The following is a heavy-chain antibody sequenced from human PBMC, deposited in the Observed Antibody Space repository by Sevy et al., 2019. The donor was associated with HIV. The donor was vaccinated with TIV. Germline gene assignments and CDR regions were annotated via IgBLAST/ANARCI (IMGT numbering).Heavy chain of an antibody. CDR1: GFTFSSYE. D-gene: IGHD3-22*01. CDR3: ARDWLYYYDSSGYYPSG. CDR2: ISSSGSTI. J-gene: IGHJ4*02. Sequence: GESLKISCAASGFTFSSYEMNWVRQAPGKGLEWVSYISSSGSTIYYAESVKGRFTISRDNAKNSLYLQMNSLRAEDTAVYYCARDWLYYYDSSGYYPSGWGQGTLVTVSS. V-gene: IGHV3-48*03.